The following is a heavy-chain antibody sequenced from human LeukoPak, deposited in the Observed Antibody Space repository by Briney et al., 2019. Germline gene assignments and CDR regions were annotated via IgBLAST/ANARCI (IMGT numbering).Heavy chain of an antibody. CDR1: GGTFSSYA. V-gene: IGHV1-69*13. Sequence: ASVKVSCKASGGTFSSYAISWVRQAPGQGLEWMGGIIPIFGTANYAQKFQGRVTITADESTSTAYMELSSLRSEDTAVYYCARGRLPITMVREGDQNFDYWGQGTLVTVSS. CDR2: IIPIFGTA. D-gene: IGHD3-10*01. J-gene: IGHJ4*02. CDR3: ARGRLPITMVREGDQNFDY.